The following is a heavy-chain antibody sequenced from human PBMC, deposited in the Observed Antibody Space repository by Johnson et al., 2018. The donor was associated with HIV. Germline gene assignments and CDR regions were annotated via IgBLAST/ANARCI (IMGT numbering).Heavy chain of an antibody. D-gene: IGHD2-15*01. CDR3: ARSPRIVLVVGATLGHAFDI. V-gene: IGHV3-30*03. CDR2: ISYDGSNK. CDR1: GFTFSSYG. J-gene: IGHJ3*02. Sequence: HVQLVESGGGVVQPGRSLRLSCAASGFTFSSYGMHWVRQAPGKGLEWVAVISYDGSNKYYADSVKGRFTISRDNSKNTLYLKMNSLRAEDTAVYYCARSPRIVLVVGATLGHAFDIWGQGTMVTVSS.